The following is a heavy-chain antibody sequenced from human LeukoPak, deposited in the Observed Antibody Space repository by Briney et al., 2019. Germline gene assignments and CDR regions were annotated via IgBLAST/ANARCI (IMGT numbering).Heavy chain of an antibody. V-gene: IGHV4-38-2*02. CDR1: GYSISSGYY. CDR3: ARTYCSGGSCYRRDYYYYYMDV. D-gene: IGHD2-15*01. CDR2: IYHSGST. J-gene: IGHJ6*03. Sequence: SETLSLTCTVSGYSISSGYYWGWIRPPPGKGLEWIGSIYHSGSTYYNPSLKSRVTISVDTSKNQFSLKLSSVTAADTAVYYCARTYCSGGSCYRRDYYYYYMDVWGKGTTVTVSS.